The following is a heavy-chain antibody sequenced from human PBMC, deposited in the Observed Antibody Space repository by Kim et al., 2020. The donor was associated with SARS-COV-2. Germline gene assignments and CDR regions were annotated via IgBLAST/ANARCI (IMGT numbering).Heavy chain of an antibody. CDR2: ISGSGGST. CDR1: GFTFSSYA. J-gene: IGHJ4*02. Sequence: GGSLRLSCAASGFTFSSYAMSWVRQAPGKGLEWVSAISGSGGSTYYADSVKGRFTISRDNSKNTLYLQMNSLRAEDTAVYYCAKDMGRAARRTYYFDYWGQGTLVTVSS. D-gene: IGHD6-6*01. V-gene: IGHV3-23*01. CDR3: AKDMGRAARRTYYFDY.